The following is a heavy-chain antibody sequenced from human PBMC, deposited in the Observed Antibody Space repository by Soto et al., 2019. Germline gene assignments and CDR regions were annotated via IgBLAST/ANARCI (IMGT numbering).Heavy chain of an antibody. CDR1: GFTFSSYW. CDR2: INSDGSSA. Sequence: GGSLRLSCAASGFTFSSYWMHWVRQAPGKGLVWVSRINSDGSSASYADSVKGRFTISRDNAKNTLYLQMNSLRAEDTAVYYCAREGYDFWSGYHLPHYYYGMDVWGQGTTVTVSS. CDR3: AREGYDFWSGYHLPHYYYGMDV. V-gene: IGHV3-74*01. D-gene: IGHD3-3*01. J-gene: IGHJ6*02.